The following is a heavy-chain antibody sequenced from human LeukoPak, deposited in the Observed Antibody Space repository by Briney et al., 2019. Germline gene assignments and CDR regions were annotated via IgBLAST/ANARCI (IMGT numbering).Heavy chain of an antibody. CDR1: GGSISSYY. Sequence: SETLSLTCTVSGGSISSYYWSWVRHPPGKGLEWNGYIYYIGSTDYNPSLKSRVTISVNTSKNQFSLTLSSVTATATAWSYCARDRLGYYGMDVWGQGTTVTVSS. J-gene: IGHJ6*02. D-gene: IGHD6-25*01. CDR2: IYYIGST. V-gene: IGHV4-59*01. CDR3: ARDRLGYYGMDV.